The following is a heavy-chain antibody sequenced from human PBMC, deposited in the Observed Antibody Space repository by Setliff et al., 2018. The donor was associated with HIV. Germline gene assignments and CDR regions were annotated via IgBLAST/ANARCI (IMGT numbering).Heavy chain of an antibody. Sequence: SETLSLTCTVSGGSIRTGTYYWGWIRQPPGKGLEWIGSIYYDGRTFYKPSLESRLTISVDTSRNQFSLNLTSVTAADAAVFYCARHGGGSTRYMHAFDIWGQGRLVTVSS. CDR2: IYYDGRT. V-gene: IGHV4-39*01. CDR3: ARHGGGSTRYMHAFDI. J-gene: IGHJ3*02. CDR1: GGSIRTGTYY. D-gene: IGHD2-2*01.